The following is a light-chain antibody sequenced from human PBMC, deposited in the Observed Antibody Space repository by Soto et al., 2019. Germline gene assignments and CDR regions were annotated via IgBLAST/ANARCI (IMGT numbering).Light chain of an antibody. CDR3: QQYKSYQLT. V-gene: IGKV1-5*03. CDR2: KAS. J-gene: IGKJ4*01. CDR1: QSISSW. Sequence: DIQMTQSPSTLSASVGDRVTITCRASQSISSWLAWYQQKPGKAPNLLIYKASSLESAVPSRFSGSGPGTDFPLTISSLQPVDFATYYCQQYKSYQLTFGGGTKVEIK.